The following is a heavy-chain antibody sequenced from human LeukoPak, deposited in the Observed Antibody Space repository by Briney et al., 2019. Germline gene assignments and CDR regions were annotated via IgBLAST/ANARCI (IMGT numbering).Heavy chain of an antibody. CDR2: ISSSSSYI. Sequence: GGSLRLSCAASGFTFSSYSMNWVRQAPGKGLEWVSSISSSSSYIYYADSVKGRFTISRDNAKNSLYLQMNSLRAEDTAVYYCARNSGYDYGPPYYYFDYWGQGTLVTVSS. J-gene: IGHJ4*02. V-gene: IGHV3-21*01. CDR1: GFTFSSYS. D-gene: IGHD5-12*01. CDR3: ARNSGYDYGPPYYYFDY.